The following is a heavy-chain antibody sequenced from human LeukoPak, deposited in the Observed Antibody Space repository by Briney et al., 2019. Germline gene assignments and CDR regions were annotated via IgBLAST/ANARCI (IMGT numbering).Heavy chain of an antibody. CDR1: GFTFSSYG. CDR3: ARSLYDSSGYLDY. Sequence: GSLRLSCAASGFTFSSYGMHWVRQPPGKGLEWIGEIYHSGSTNYNPSLKSRVTISVDKSKNQFSLKLSSVTAADTAVYYCARSLYDSSGYLDYWGQGTLVTVSS. D-gene: IGHD3-22*01. J-gene: IGHJ4*02. V-gene: IGHV4-4*02. CDR2: IYHSGST.